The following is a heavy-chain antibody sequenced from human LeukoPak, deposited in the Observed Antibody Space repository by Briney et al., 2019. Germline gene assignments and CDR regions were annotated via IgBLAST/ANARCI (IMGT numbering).Heavy chain of an antibody. J-gene: IGHJ1*01. CDR2: ISSSSSTI. CDR1: GFTFSSYS. V-gene: IGHV3-48*01. CDR3: ARDQSYYDSSGYYYPEYFQH. Sequence: GGSLRLSCAASGFTFSSYSMTWVRQAPGKGLEWVSYISSSSSTIYYADSVKGRFTISRDNAKNSLYLQMNSLRAEDTAVYYCARDQSYYDSSGYYYPEYFQHWGQGTLVTVSS. D-gene: IGHD3-22*01.